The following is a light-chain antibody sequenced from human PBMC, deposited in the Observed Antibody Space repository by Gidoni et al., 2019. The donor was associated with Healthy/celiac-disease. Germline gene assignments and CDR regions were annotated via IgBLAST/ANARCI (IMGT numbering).Light chain of an antibody. CDR3: QVWDSSSDHVV. Sequence: SYVLTQPPSVSVAPGKTARITCGGNNIGSKSVHWYQQKPGQAPVLVIYYDSYRPYGIPERFSGSNSGNTATLTISRVEAGDEADYYCQVWDSSSDHVVFGGGTKLTVL. CDR2: YDS. J-gene: IGLJ2*01. CDR1: NIGSKS. V-gene: IGLV3-21*04.